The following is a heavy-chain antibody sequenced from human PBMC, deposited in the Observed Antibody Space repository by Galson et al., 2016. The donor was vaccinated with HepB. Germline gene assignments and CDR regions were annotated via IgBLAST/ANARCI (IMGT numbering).Heavy chain of an antibody. V-gene: IGHV3-53*01. CDR3: ARGYASGNFYQ. CDR1: GLTVSGDY. CDR2: LYRDGST. D-gene: IGHD3-10*01. Sequence: SLRLSCAVSGLTVSGDYMSWVRQAPGKGLEWVSVLYRDGSTYYADSVEGRSTISRDNSRNTLYLQMNSLRAEDTAMYYCARGYASGNFYQWGQGTLVTVSS. J-gene: IGHJ4*02.